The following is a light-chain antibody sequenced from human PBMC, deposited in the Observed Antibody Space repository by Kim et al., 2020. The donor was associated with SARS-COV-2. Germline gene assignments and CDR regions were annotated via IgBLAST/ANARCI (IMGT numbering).Light chain of an antibody. V-gene: IGKV3-20*01. CDR3: QQYGSSPRT. CDR1: QSVSHNY. CDR2: AAS. J-gene: IGKJ1*01. Sequence: SPGDRATLSRRASQSVSHNYLAWYQQTPGQAPRLLVYAASSRAIGIPDRFSGSGSGTDFTLTISRLEPEDFAVYYCQQYGSSPRTFGQGTKVDIK.